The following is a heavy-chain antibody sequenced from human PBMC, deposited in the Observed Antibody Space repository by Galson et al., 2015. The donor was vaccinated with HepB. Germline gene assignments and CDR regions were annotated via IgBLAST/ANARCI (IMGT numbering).Heavy chain of an antibody. CDR2: TYYRSKWYN. D-gene: IGHD3-22*01. CDR1: GDSVSSNSAA. CDR3: ARVNARRHYDSTSWKFDY. J-gene: IGHJ4*02. V-gene: IGHV6-1*01. Sequence: CAISGDSVSSNSAAWNWIRQSPSRGLEWLGRTYYRSKWYNDYAVSVKSRMTINPDTSKNQFSLQLNSVTPEDTAVYYCARVNARRHYDSTSWKFDYWGQGALVTVSS.